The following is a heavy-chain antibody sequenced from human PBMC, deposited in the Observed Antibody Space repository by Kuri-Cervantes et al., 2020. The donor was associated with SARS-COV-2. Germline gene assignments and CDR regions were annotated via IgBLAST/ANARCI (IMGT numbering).Heavy chain of an antibody. CDR2: IIPNLGIA. Sequence: SVKVSCKDSGGTFSSYAISWVRQAPGQGLEWMGRIIPNLGIANYAQKFQGRVTITADKSTSTAYMELSSLRSEDTAVYYCARDDCTNGVCWIDYWGQGTLVTVSS. CDR1: GGTFSSYA. V-gene: IGHV1-69*04. CDR3: ARDDCTNGVCWIDY. J-gene: IGHJ4*02. D-gene: IGHD2-8*01.